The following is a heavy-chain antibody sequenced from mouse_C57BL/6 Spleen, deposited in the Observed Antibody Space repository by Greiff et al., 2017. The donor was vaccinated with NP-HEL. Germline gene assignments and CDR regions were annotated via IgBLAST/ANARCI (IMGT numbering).Heavy chain of an antibody. J-gene: IGHJ3*01. CDR3: ARRGAIYYGNYGAY. CDR1: GYAFTNYL. V-gene: IGHV1-54*01. Sequence: VKLMESGAELVRPGTSVKVSCKASGYAFTNYLIEWVKQRPGQGLEWIGVINPGSGGTNYNEKFKGKAKLTADKSSSTAYMQLSSLTSEDSAVYFCARRGAIYYGNYGAYWGQGTLVTVSA. D-gene: IGHD2-1*01. CDR2: INPGSGGT.